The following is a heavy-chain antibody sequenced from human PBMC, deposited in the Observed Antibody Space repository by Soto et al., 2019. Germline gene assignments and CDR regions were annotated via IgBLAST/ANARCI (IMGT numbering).Heavy chain of an antibody. CDR2: MNPNSGNT. CDR1: GYTFTSYD. Sequence: QVQLVQSGAEVKKPGASVKVSCKASGYTFTSYDINWVRQATGQGLEWMGWMNPNSGNTGYAQKFQGRVTMTRNTSISTAYMELSSLRSEDTAVYYCARGSRYCISTSCYQWGYGMDVWGQGTTVTVSS. V-gene: IGHV1-8*01. J-gene: IGHJ6*02. CDR3: ARGSRYCISTSCYQWGYGMDV. D-gene: IGHD2-2*01.